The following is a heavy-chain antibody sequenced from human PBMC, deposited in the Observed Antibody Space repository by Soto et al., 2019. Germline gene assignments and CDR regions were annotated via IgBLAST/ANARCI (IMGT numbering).Heavy chain of an antibody. J-gene: IGHJ3*02. Sequence: SETLSLTCTVSGGSISSYYWSWIRQPPGKGLEWIGYIYYSGSTNYNPSLKSRVTISVDTSKNQFSLKLSSVTAADTAVYYCARNPSDATVTTLLCGAFDIWGQGTMVTVSS. V-gene: IGHV4-59*08. D-gene: IGHD4-17*01. CDR2: IYYSGST. CDR1: GGSISSYY. CDR3: ARNPSDATVTTLLCGAFDI.